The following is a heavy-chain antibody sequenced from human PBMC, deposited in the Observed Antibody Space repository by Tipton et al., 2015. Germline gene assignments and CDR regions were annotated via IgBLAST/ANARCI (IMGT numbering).Heavy chain of an antibody. Sequence: SLRLSCAASGFTFDDYGMTWVRQVPGKGLEWVAGIDWNGGRTGYADSVKGRFIISRDNAQNSLFLQMNSLTAEDTAFYYCAREGSSWYFGVYWGQGTLLSVSS. V-gene: IGHV3-20*04. CDR3: AREGSSWYFGVY. CDR2: IDWNGGRT. J-gene: IGHJ4*02. CDR1: GFTFDDYG. D-gene: IGHD6-13*01.